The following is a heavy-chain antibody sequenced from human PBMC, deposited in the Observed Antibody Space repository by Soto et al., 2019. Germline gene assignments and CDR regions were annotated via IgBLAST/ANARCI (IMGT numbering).Heavy chain of an antibody. J-gene: IGHJ2*01. CDR1: GFTFDTYT. CDR2: ISATTTYK. D-gene: IGHD2-8*02. CDR3: ARGSASKSGHLWYFDL. V-gene: IGHV3-21*01. Sequence: XGSLILSCTAAGFTFDTYTMNWLRQAPGRGLEWVSSISATTTYKYYAASVEGRFTISRDNAKNSLYLQTNSLGAEDTAVYYCARGSASKSGHLWYFDLWGRGNLVTVSS.